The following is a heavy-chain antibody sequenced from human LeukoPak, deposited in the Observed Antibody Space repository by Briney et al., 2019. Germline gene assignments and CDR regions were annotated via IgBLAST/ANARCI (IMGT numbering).Heavy chain of an antibody. CDR3: ARDRENYGGGWFDP. CDR1: GFTFSSYS. CDR2: ISSSSSYI. Sequence: PGGSLRLSCAASGFTFSSYSMNWVRQAPGKGLEWVSSISSSSSYIYYADSVKGRFTISRDNAKNSLYLQMNSLRAEDTAVYYCARDRENYGGGWFDPWGQGTLVTVSS. D-gene: IGHD1-7*01. V-gene: IGHV3-21*01. J-gene: IGHJ5*02.